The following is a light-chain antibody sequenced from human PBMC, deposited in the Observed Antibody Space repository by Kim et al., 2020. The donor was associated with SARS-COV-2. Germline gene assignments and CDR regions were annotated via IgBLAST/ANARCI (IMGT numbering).Light chain of an antibody. CDR1: SSTIGPNT. CDR2: SNN. CDR3: GAWDDSLNGYV. J-gene: IGLJ1*01. Sequence: QRVTISCSGSSSTIGPNTVNWYQQLPGTAPKLLIYSNNQWPSGVPDRFSGSKSGTSASLAISGLQSEDEADYFCGAWDDSLNGYVFGTGTKVTVL. V-gene: IGLV1-44*01.